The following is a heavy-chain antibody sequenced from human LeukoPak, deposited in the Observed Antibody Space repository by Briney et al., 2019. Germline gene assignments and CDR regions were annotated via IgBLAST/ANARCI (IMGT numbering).Heavy chain of an antibody. CDR2: INPNSGGT. Sequence: ASVTVSFKSSGYTFIDYYMHWVRQAPGQGLEWMGWINPNSGGTNYAQKFQGRVTMTRDTSISTAYMELIRLRSADTAVYYCARVGRAFTARSSFFDYWGQGTLVTVSS. V-gene: IGHV1-2*02. J-gene: IGHJ4*02. CDR3: ARVGRAFTARSSFFDY. D-gene: IGHD6-6*01. CDR1: GYTFIDYY.